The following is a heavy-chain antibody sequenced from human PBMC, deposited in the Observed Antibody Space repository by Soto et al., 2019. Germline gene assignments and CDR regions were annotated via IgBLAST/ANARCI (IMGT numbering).Heavy chain of an antibody. V-gene: IGHV3-48*01. CDR2: ISSSSSTI. J-gene: IGHJ3*02. Sequence: GSLRLSCAASGFTFSSYSMNWVRQAPGKGLEWVSYISSSSSTIYYADSVKGRFTISRDNAKNSLYLQMNSLRAEDTAVYYCARGSSGIAAAGTNAFDIWGQGTMVTVSS. CDR1: GFTFSSYS. D-gene: IGHD6-13*01. CDR3: ARGSSGIAAAGTNAFDI.